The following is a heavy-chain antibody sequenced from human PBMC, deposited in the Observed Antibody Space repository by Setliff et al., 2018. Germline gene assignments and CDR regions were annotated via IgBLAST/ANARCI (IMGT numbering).Heavy chain of an antibody. D-gene: IGHD2-8*01. CDR3: ERLVRYCTTTSCQRTSGDDL. V-gene: IGHV1-18*01. CDR1: GYTFSDYI. CDR2: ISPYTGKT. J-gene: IGHJ5*02. Sequence: ASVKVSCKASGYTFSDYIINWVRQAPGHGLEWVGWISPYTGKTYFAQNLQGRVTMTTDTSTKTAYMDLRSLTSDDTAVYYCERLVRYCTTTSCQRTSGDDLWGQGTLVTVSS.